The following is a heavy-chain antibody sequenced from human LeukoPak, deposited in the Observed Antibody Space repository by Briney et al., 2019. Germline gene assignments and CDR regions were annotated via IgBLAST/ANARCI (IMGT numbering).Heavy chain of an antibody. CDR1: GFTFSSYA. D-gene: IGHD6-13*01. V-gene: IGHV3-66*04. J-gene: IGHJ4*02. CDR3: AKRAAAGHFDY. Sequence: GGSLRLSCAASGFTFSSYAMSWVRQAPGKGLEWVSLIHSAGNTYYADSVKGRFTISRDNSKNTLYLQMNSLRAEDTAVYYCAKRAAAGHFDYWGQGTLVTVSS. CDR2: IHSAGNT.